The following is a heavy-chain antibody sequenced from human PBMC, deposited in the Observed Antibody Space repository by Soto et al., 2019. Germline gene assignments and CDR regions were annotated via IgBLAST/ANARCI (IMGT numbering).Heavy chain of an antibody. CDR1: GGSISSYY. V-gene: IGHV4-59*08. J-gene: IGHJ3*02. D-gene: IGHD3-10*01. Sequence: PSETLSLTCTVSGGSISSYYWSWIRQPPGKGLEWIGYIYYSGSTNYNPSLKSRVTISVDTSKNQFSLKLSSVTAADTAVYYCARRRVGRTGYAFDIWGQGTMVTVSS. CDR2: IYYSGST. CDR3: ARRRVGRTGYAFDI.